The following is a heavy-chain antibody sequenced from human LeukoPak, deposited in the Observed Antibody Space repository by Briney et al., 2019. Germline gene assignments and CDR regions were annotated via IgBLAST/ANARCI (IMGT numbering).Heavy chain of an antibody. V-gene: IGHV3-7*03. CDR2: IKQDGGEK. CDR3: ARDKGSDEGSKFDY. CDR1: GFTFSRYW. J-gene: IGHJ4*02. Sequence: GGSLRLSCAASGFTFSRYWMSWVRQAPGKGLEWVANIKQDGGEKYYVDSVKGRFTISRDNAKNSLYPQVNGLRADDTAVYYCARDKGSDEGSKFDYWGQGTLVTVSS.